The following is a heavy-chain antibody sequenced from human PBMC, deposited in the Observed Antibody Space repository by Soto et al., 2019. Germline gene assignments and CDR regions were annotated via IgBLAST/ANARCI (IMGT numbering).Heavy chain of an antibody. J-gene: IGHJ6*04. V-gene: IGHV1-69*13. Sequence: SVKVSCKSSGDSFNDYYIHWVRQAPGQGLEWMGWIIPIFGTAKYAQKFQGRVTITADESTSTAYMELSSLRSEDTAVYYCASTEVTAMETSHYYYYGMDVWGKGTTVTVSS. D-gene: IGHD5-18*01. CDR3: ASTEVTAMETSHYYYYGMDV. CDR1: GDSFNDYY. CDR2: IIPIFGTA.